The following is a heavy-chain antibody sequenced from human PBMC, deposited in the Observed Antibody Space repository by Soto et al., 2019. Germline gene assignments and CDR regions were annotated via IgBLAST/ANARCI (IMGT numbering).Heavy chain of an antibody. CDR1: GFTFSSYG. V-gene: IGHV3-30*18. CDR3: AKGRSSWLLDHFDI. CDR2: ISYDGSNK. J-gene: IGHJ3*02. D-gene: IGHD6-13*01. Sequence: HPGVSLRLSCAASGFTFSSYGMHWVRQAPGKGLEWVAVISYDGSNKYYADSVKGRFTISRDNSKNTLYLQMNSLRAEDTAVYYCAKGRSSWLLDHFDIWGQGTMVSVS.